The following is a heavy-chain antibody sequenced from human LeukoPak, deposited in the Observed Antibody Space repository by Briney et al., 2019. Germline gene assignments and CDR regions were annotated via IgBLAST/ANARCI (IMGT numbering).Heavy chain of an antibody. D-gene: IGHD6-13*01. CDR1: GFTISSLV. V-gene: IGHV3-23*01. Sequence: GGFLRLPCAASGFTISSLVMTWVRQAPGKGLEWVSGISGSGDSTYYADSVKGRFTISRDNSKNTLYLQMNSLRAEDTAVYYCAKENSSNWYCCNYWGQGTLVTASS. CDR3: AKENSSNWYCCNY. J-gene: IGHJ4*02. CDR2: ISGSGDST.